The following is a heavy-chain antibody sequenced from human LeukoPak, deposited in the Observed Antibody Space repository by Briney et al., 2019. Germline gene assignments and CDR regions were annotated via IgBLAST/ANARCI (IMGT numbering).Heavy chain of an antibody. J-gene: IGHJ4*02. CDR2: ISYDGSNE. D-gene: IGHD3-10*01. V-gene: IGHV3-30*04. CDR1: GFTFSSYV. Sequence: GGSLRLSCAASGFTFSSYVMHWVRQAPGKGLEWVAIISYDGSNEYYADSVKGRFTISRDNSKNTLYLQMDSLRAEDTAVYYCAKDRLWFGELWGASDYWGQGTLVTVSS. CDR3: AKDRLWFGELWGASDY.